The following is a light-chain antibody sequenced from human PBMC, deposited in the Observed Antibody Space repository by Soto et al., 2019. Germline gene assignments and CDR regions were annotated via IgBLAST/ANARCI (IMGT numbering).Light chain of an antibody. Sequence: TQSPATLSLSPGERATLSCRASQSVSSYLAWYQQKSGKAPKLLIYDASDLETGVPSRFSGSGSGTDFTFTISSLQPEDIATYYCQQYDNLPLTFGGGTKVDIK. CDR1: QSVSSY. V-gene: IGKV1-33*01. CDR2: DAS. CDR3: QQYDNLPLT. J-gene: IGKJ4*01.